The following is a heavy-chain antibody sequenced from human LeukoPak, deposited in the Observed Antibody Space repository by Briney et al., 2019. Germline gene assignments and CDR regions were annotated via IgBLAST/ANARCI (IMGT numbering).Heavy chain of an antibody. CDR1: GFTFSSYE. V-gene: IGHV3-48*03. CDR2: ISSSGTTI. CDR3: ARQYCSGGSCYSSYYYYGMDV. Sequence: AGGSLTLSCAAAGFTFSSYEMNWVRQAPGKGREWVSYISSSGTTIYYADSVKGRFTISRDNAKNSLYLQMNSLRAEDTAVYYCARQYCSGGSCYSSYYYYGMDVWGKGTTVTVSS. D-gene: IGHD2-15*01. J-gene: IGHJ6*04.